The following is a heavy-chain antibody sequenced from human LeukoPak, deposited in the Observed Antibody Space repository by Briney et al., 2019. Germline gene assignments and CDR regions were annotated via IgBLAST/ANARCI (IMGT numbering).Heavy chain of an antibody. Sequence: SETLSLTCTVSGGSISSSSYYWGWIRQPAGKGLEWIGRIYTSGSTNYNPSLKSRVTISVDTSKNQFSLKLSSVTAADTAVYYCARERSSGWYGWFDPWGQGTLVTVSS. V-gene: IGHV4-61*02. CDR1: GGSISSSSYY. J-gene: IGHJ5*02. CDR2: IYTSGST. CDR3: ARERSSGWYGWFDP. D-gene: IGHD6-19*01.